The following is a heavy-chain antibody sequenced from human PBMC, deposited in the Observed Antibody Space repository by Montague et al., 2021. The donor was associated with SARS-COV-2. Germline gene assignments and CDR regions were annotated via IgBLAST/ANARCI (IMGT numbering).Heavy chain of an antibody. CDR3: AHKKSGGPFEFGY. Sequence: PALVKPTQTLTPTCSFSGFSLSTSGVGVGWIRQPPGKALGCLALIYWNDDKRYSPSLKSRLTVTNDTSRNQVVLTVTNMDPVDTGTYYCAHKKSGGPFEFGYWGQGVLVTVSS. V-gene: IGHV2-5*01. CDR1: GFSLSTSGVG. J-gene: IGHJ4*02. CDR2: IYWNDDK. D-gene: IGHD3-16*01.